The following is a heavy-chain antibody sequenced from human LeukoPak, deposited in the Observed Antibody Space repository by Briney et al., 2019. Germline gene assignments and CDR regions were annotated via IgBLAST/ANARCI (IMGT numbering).Heavy chain of an antibody. D-gene: IGHD3-10*01. CDR3: ARAKPKNMVRGLIMRRESRYYFDY. CDR2: ISYDGSNK. CDR1: GFTFSSYA. Sequence: PGGSLRLSCAASGFTFSSYAMHGVRQAPGKGLEWGAVISYDGSNKYYADSVKGRFTISRDNSKNTLYLQMNSLRAEHTAVYYCARAKPKNMVRGLIMRRESRYYFDYWGQGTLVTVSS. J-gene: IGHJ4*02. V-gene: IGHV3-30*04.